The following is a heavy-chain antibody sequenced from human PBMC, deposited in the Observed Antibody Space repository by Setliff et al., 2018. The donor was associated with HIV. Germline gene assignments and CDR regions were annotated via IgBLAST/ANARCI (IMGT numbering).Heavy chain of an antibody. CDR1: GDSISRYY. D-gene: IGHD5-12*01. J-gene: IGHJ4*02. CDR2: IDYSGST. Sequence: SETLSLTCSVSGDSISRYYWSWIRQPPGEGLEWIGYIDYSGSTSYNPSLESRVTMSLDTSRNHLSLRLRSVTAADTAVYYCARDNHGFPVDWGRGTLVTVSS. V-gene: IGHV4-59*12. CDR3: ARDNHGFPVD.